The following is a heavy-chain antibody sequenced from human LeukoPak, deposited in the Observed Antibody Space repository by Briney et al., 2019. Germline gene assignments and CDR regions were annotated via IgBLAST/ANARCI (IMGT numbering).Heavy chain of an antibody. Sequence: ASVKVSCKASGYTFTSYYMHWVRQAPGQGLEWMGIINPSGGSTSYAQKFQGRVTMTRDTSTSTVYMELSSLRSEDTSVYYCARQPSPYYYHSSGYQNWFDPWGHGTLVAVSS. J-gene: IGHJ5*02. V-gene: IGHV1-46*01. D-gene: IGHD3-22*01. CDR1: GYTFTSYY. CDR3: ARQPSPYYYHSSGYQNWFDP. CDR2: INPSGGST.